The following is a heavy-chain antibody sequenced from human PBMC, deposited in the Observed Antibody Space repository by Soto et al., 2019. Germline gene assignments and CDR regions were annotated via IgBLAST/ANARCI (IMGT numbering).Heavy chain of an antibody. D-gene: IGHD3-16*02. CDR3: ASEDRIIIPDVSNF. Sequence: GGSLRLSCTVSGFAFNNYGINWVRQAPGKGLEWVSSISKSDYTYYSDSVKGRFTISRDNAKNSVSPQMNTLRVEDTAVYYCASEDRIIIPDVSNFWGQGTLVTVSS. V-gene: IGHV3-21*01. CDR2: ISKSDYT. CDR1: GFAFNNYG. J-gene: IGHJ4*02.